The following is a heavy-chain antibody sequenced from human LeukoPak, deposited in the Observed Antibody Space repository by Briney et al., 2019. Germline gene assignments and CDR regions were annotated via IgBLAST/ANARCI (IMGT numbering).Heavy chain of an antibody. J-gene: IGHJ3*02. Sequence: GGSLRLSCAASGFTFSSYAMTWVRQAPGKGLEWVGRIKSKTDGGTTDYAAPVKGRFTISRDDSKTTLYLQMNSLKTEDTAVYYCATVAMIRGDDAFDIWGQGTMVTVSS. V-gene: IGHV3-15*01. CDR3: ATVAMIRGDDAFDI. D-gene: IGHD3-10*01. CDR2: IKSKTDGGTT. CDR1: GFTFSSYA.